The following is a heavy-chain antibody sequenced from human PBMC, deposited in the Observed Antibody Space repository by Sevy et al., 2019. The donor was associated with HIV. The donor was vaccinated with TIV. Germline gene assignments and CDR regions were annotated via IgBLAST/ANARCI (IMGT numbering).Heavy chain of an antibody. CDR2: FDPEDGET. Sequence: ASVKVSCKVSGNTVTHLSMHWVRQAPGKGLEWMGTFDPEDGETMYAQKFQGRVTMTEDTSTDTVYMELSSLRSEDTAVYYCATTKDYYDSSGYPFDDWGQGTLVTVSS. CDR3: ATTKDYYDSSGYPFDD. V-gene: IGHV1-24*01. J-gene: IGHJ4*02. D-gene: IGHD3-22*01. CDR1: GNTVTHLS.